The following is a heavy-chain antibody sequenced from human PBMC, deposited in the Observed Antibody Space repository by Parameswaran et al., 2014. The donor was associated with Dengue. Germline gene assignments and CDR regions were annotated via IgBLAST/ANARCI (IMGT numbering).Heavy chain of an antibody. Sequence: VRQMPGKGLEWVAVIWYDGSNKYYADSVKGRFTISRDNSKNTLYLQMNSLRAEDTAVYYCAREGYCSSTSCHPGYGMDVWGQGTTVTGLL. J-gene: IGHJ6*02. D-gene: IGHD2-2*01. V-gene: IGHV3-33*01. CDR3: AREGYCSSTSCHPGYGMDV. CDR2: IWYDGSNK.